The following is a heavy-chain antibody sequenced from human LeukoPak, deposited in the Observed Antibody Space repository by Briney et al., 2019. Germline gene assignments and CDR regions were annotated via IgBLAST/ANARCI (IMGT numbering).Heavy chain of an antibody. CDR2: ISGSGGST. CDR3: ARVVGATGEYFDY. V-gene: IGHV3-23*01. Sequence: GGSLRLSCAAPGFTFSSYAMSWVRQAPGKGLEWVSAISGSGGSTYYADSVKGRFTISRDNSKNTLYLQMNSLRAEDTAVYYCARVVGATGEYFDYWGQGTLVTVSS. D-gene: IGHD1-26*01. CDR1: GFTFSSYA. J-gene: IGHJ4*02.